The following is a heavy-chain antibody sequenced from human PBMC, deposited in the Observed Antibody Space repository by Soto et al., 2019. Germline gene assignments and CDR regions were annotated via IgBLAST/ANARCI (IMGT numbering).Heavy chain of an antibody. CDR1: GFPLSSDW. CDR3: ARDRPGSQYYLDY. D-gene: IGHD3-10*01. CDR2: INTDGRGT. Sequence: GGSLRLSCAASGFPLSSDWMHWARQAPGKGVVWVSRINTDGRGTSYADSVKGRFTISRDNAKNTLYLQMNSLRAEDTAVYSCARDRPGSQYYLDYWGQGNMVTVSS. J-gene: IGHJ4*02. V-gene: IGHV3-74*01.